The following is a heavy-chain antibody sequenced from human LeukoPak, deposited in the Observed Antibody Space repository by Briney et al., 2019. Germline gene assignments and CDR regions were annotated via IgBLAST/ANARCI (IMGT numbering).Heavy chain of an antibody. D-gene: IGHD5-12*01. CDR1: GGSISSGSYY. J-gene: IGHJ4*02. CDR2: IYTSGST. CDR3: AAGGWLHPFDY. V-gene: IGHV4-61*02. Sequence: SETLSLTCTVSGGSISSGSYYWSWIRQPAGKGLEWIGRIYTSGSTNYNPSLKSRVTISVDTSKNQFSLKLSSVTAADTAVYYCAAGGWLHPFDYWGQGTLVTVSS.